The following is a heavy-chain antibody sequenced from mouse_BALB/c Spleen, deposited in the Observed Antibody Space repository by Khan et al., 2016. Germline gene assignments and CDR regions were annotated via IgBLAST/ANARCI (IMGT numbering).Heavy chain of an antibody. V-gene: IGHV4-1*02. J-gene: IGHJ3*01. D-gene: IGHD1-1*01. CDR2: INPDSGTI. CDR3: ARAGYYGYLVN. CDR1: GFDFSRYW. Sequence: EVKLLESGGGLVQPGGSLKVSCAASGFDFSRYWMSWVRQAPGKRLEWIGEINPDSGTINYTPSLKVKFIISRDNAKNTLYLQMSKVRSEDTALYYCARAGYYGYLVNWGQGTLVTVSA.